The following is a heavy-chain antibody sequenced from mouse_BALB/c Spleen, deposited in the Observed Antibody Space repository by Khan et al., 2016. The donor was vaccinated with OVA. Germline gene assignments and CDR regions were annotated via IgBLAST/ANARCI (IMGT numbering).Heavy chain of an antibody. CDR2: ISSAATYT. CDR1: GFTFSSFV. V-gene: IGHV5-9-1*01. CDR3: TNGNYGWFAY. Sequence: EVELVESGGGLVEPGGSLKLSCAASGFTFSSFVMSWVRQTPEKRLEWVATISSAATYTYYPDSIKGRFTISRDNAKNTLYLHMNSLRSDDPAIYYCTNGNYGWFAYWGLGTLVTVST. J-gene: IGHJ3*01. D-gene: IGHD2-1*01.